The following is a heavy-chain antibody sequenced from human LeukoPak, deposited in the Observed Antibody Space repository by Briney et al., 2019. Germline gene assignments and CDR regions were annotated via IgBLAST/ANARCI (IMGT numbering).Heavy chain of an antibody. V-gene: IGHV4-59*01. Sequence: PSETLSLTCTVSGGSISNYWWSWIRQPPGKGLEWIGYVFDSGGTNYNPSLKSRVTISADTSKKQFSLRLSSVTAADTAVYYCARGYSSSWNYFDYWGLGTLVTVSS. CDR1: GGSISNYW. D-gene: IGHD6-13*01. J-gene: IGHJ4*02. CDR2: VFDSGGT. CDR3: ARGYSSSWNYFDY.